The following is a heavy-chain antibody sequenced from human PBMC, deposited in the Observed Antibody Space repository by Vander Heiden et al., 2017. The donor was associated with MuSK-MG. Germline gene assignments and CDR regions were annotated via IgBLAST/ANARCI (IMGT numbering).Heavy chain of an antibody. CDR2: IGTAGAT. D-gene: IGHD3-10*02. CDR3: ARGTTIGAGRTLDV. CDR1: GFTFSSYD. V-gene: IGHV3-13*01. Sequence: EVQLVESGGGLAQPGGSLRLSCAASGFTFSSYDMHWVRQATGKGLEGVSAIGTAGATYYAGSVKGRFTISRENGKNSLYLQMNSLRAGDTSVYYCARGTTIGAGRTLDVWGKGTTVTVSS. J-gene: IGHJ6*04.